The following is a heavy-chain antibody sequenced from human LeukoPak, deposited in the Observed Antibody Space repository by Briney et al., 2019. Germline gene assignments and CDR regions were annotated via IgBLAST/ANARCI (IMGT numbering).Heavy chain of an antibody. D-gene: IGHD2-21*01. J-gene: IGHJ4*02. CDR1: GFTFRSYW. CDR3: ARLGLPDS. CDR2: IKQDGSLK. V-gene: IGHV3-7*03. Sequence: GGSLRLSCAASGFTFRSYWMSWVRQAPGKGLDWVANIKQDGSLKYYVDSVKGRFTISRDNAKNSLYLQMNSLRVEDTAVYYCARLGLPDSWGQRTLVTVSS.